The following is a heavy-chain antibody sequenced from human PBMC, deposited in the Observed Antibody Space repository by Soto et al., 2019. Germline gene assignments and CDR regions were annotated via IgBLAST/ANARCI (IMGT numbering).Heavy chain of an antibody. CDR1: GGSFSGYY. CDR2: INHSGST. CDR3: ARDPTPPDY. J-gene: IGHJ4*02. V-gene: IGHV4-34*01. Sequence: SETLSLTCAVYGGSFSGYYWSWIRQPPGKGLEWIGEINHSGSTNYNPSLKSRVTISVDTSKNQFSLKLSSVTAADTAVYYCARDPTPPDYWGQGTLVTVSS.